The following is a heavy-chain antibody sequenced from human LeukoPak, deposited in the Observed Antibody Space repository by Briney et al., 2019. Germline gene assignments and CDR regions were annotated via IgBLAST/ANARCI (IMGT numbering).Heavy chain of an antibody. CDR1: GFTFSSYS. CDR3: AARSLYGGSVDY. V-gene: IGHV3-48*01. CDR2: IDRRSETM. D-gene: IGHD4-23*01. J-gene: IGHJ4*02. Sequence: GGSLRLSCATSGFTFSSYSFDWVRQAPGKGLEWVSYIDRRSETMYYARSVRGRFTISRDNAKNSLYLQMNSLRAEDTAVYYCAARSLYGGSVDYWGQGTLVTVSS.